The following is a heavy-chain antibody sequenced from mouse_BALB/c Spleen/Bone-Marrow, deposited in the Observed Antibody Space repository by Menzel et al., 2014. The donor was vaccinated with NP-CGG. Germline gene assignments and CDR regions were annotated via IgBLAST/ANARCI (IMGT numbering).Heavy chain of an antibody. J-gene: IGHJ1*01. V-gene: IGHV1S135*01. CDR2: IDPYNGAT. Sequence: QLQESGPELVKPGASVKVSCKASGYAFTSYNMYWVKQSHGKSLEWIGYIDPYNGATSYNQKFKGKATLTVDKSSSKAYMHLNSLKSEDSAVYDCARREPSYWYFDVWGAGTTVTVSS. CDR3: ARREPSYWYFDV. CDR1: GYAFTSYN.